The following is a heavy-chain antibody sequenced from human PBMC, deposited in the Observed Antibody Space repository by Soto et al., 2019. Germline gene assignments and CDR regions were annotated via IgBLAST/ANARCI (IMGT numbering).Heavy chain of an antibody. CDR2: INPNSGGT. CDR1: GYTFTGYY. V-gene: IGHV1-2*04. CDR3: AREAMVRGVIINYYYGMDV. D-gene: IGHD3-10*01. Sequence: GASVKVSFKASGYTFTGYYMHWVRQAPGQGLEWMGWINPNSGGTNYAQKFQGWVTMTRDTSISTAYMELSRLRSDDTAVYYCAREAMVRGVIINYYYGMDVWGQGTTVTVSS. J-gene: IGHJ6*02.